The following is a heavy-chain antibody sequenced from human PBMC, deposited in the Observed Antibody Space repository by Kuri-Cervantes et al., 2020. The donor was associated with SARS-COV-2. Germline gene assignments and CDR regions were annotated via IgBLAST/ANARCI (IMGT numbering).Heavy chain of an antibody. CDR3: ARDDYYVSGSYYSRGVFDI. V-gene: IGHV3-23*01. J-gene: IGHJ3*02. Sequence: GESLKISCAAPGFTFSSYAMSWVCQAPGKGLEWVSAISGSGVSTYYADSVKGRFTIYRDNYKNSLYLQINSLRTEDTAGYYCARDDYYVSGSYYSRGVFDIWGQGTMVTVSS. D-gene: IGHD3-10*01. CDR1: GFTFSSYA. CDR2: ISGSGVST.